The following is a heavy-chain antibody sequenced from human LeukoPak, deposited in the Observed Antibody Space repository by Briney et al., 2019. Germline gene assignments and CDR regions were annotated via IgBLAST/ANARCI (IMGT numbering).Heavy chain of an antibody. J-gene: IGHJ4*02. Sequence: ASVPVSCKSSGYTFTSYDINWVRQAAGQGLEWMGWMNPKSGNTGYAQKFQGRVTRTRNTSISTAYMELSSLRSEDTAVYYCASLSSLDYWGQGTLVTVSS. D-gene: IGHD3-16*02. CDR3: ASLSSLDY. CDR1: GYTFTSYD. V-gene: IGHV1-8*01. CDR2: MNPKSGNT.